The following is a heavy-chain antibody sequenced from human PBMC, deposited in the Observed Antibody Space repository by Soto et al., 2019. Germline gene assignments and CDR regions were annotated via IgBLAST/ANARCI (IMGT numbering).Heavy chain of an antibody. CDR3: ARDVGGSGSYYYYYGMDV. J-gene: IGHJ6*02. D-gene: IGHD3-3*01. V-gene: IGHV3-48*03. Sequence: EVQLVESGGGLVQPGGSLRLSCAASGFTFSTYERNWVRQAPGKGLEWVSYISSSGSTIYYAYSVKGRFTISRDNAENALYLQMNSLRAEDTAVYYCARDVGGSGSYYYYYGMDVWGQGTTVTVSS. CDR1: GFTFSTYE. CDR2: ISSSGSTI.